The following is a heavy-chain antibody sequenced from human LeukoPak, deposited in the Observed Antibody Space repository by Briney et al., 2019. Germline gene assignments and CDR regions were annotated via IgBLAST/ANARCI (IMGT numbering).Heavy chain of an antibody. V-gene: IGHV4-59*08. CDR3: ARHVWEPFFDY. CDR1: GGSISSHY. CDR2: IYYSGST. D-gene: IGHD1-14*01. Sequence: SETLSLTCTVSGGSISSHYWSWIRQPPGKGLEWIGYIYYSGSTNYNPSLKSRVTISVDTSKNQFSLKLSSVTAADTAVYYCARHVWEPFFDYWGQGTLVTVSS. J-gene: IGHJ4*02.